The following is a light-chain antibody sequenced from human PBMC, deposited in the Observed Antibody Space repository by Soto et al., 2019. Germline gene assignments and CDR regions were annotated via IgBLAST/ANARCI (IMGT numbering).Light chain of an antibody. CDR1: QGISSY. J-gene: IGKJ1*01. CDR2: AAS. V-gene: IGKV1-8*01. Sequence: AIRMTQSPSSLSASTGARVPITCRASQGISSYLAWYQQKPGKAPKLLIYAASTLQSGVPSRFSGSGSGTDFTLTISCLQSEDFATYYCQQYYSYPPWTFGQGTKVDIK. CDR3: QQYYSYPPWT.